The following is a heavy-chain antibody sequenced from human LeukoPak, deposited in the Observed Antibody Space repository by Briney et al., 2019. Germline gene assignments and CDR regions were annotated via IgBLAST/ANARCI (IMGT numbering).Heavy chain of an antibody. J-gene: IGHJ4*02. CDR2: ISDSGGST. CDR3: ARGGWKEDFDY. Sequence: GGSLRLSCAASGFTFSSSAMSWVRQAPGKGLEWVSAISDSGGSTFYTASVKGRFTISRDNSKNTLYLQMDSLRAEDTAVYYCARGGWKEDFDYWGQGTLVTVSS. CDR1: GFTFSSSA. V-gene: IGHV3-23*01. D-gene: IGHD6-19*01.